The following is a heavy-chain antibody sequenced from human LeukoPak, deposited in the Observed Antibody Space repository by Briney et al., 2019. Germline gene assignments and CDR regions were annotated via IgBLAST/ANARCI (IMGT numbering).Heavy chain of an antibody. CDR3: AKVKIAAGRYYFDY. CDR2: SRGDGGRT. D-gene: IGHD6-13*01. J-gene: IGHJ4*02. CDR1: GFPFDDYV. Sequence: GGSLRLSCVASGFPFDDYVIHWVRQPPGKGLEWVSLSRGDGGRTYYADAVKGRFSISRDNSKNSVYLQMNSLRSDDTALYYCAKVKIAAGRYYFDYWGQGTLVTVSS. V-gene: IGHV3-43*02.